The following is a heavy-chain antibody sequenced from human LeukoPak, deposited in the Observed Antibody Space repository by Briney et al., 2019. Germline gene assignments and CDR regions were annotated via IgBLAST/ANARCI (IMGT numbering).Heavy chain of an antibody. J-gene: IGHJ4*02. CDR2: IDPSDSYT. D-gene: IGHD3-9*01. CDR1: GYSFTSYW. Sequence: GESLKISCKGSGYSFTSYWISWVRQMPGKGLEWMGRIDPSDSYTNYSPSFRGHVTISADKSISTAYLQWSSLKASDTAMYYCASSEYYDILTGYYNGLDYWGQGTLVTVSS. CDR3: ASSEYYDILTGYYNGLDY. V-gene: IGHV5-10-1*01.